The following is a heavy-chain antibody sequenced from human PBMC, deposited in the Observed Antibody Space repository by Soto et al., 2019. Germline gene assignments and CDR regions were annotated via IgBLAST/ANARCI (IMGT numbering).Heavy chain of an antibody. V-gene: IGHV1-18*01. CDR2: ISAYNGNT. Sequence: ASVKVSCKASGYTFTSYGISWVRQAPGQGLGWMGWISAYNGNTNYAQKLQGRVTMTTDTSTSTAYMELRSLRSDDTAVYYCARDQGSAAGRHYYYGMDVWGQGTTVTVSS. CDR1: GYTFTSYG. D-gene: IGHD6-13*01. CDR3: ARDQGSAAGRHYYYGMDV. J-gene: IGHJ6*02.